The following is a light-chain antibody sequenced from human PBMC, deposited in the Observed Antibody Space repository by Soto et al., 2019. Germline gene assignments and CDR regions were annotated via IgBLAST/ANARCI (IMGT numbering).Light chain of an antibody. CDR3: QQYNEWPPQLT. Sequence: EIVMTQSPATLSVSVGERATLSCRASQTVSSKLAWYQQKPGQAPRLLIYGASTRATGIPARFTGSGSGTEFTLTISSLQSEDFAVYYCQQYNEWPPQLTFGGGTKVEFK. V-gene: IGKV3-15*01. J-gene: IGKJ4*01. CDR1: QTVSSK. CDR2: GAS.